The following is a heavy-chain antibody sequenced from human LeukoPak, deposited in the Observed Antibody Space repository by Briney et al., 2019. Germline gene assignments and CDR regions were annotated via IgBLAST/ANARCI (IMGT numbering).Heavy chain of an antibody. J-gene: IGHJ4*02. CDR1: GGSISSYY. CDR2: IYTSGST. V-gene: IGHV4-4*07. Sequence: SETLSLTCTVSGGSISSYYWSWIRQPAGKGLKWIRRIYTSGSTNYNPSLKSRVTMSVDTSKNQFSLKLSSVTAADTAVYYCARGEDLFAYWGQGTLVTVSS. CDR3: ARGEDLFAY.